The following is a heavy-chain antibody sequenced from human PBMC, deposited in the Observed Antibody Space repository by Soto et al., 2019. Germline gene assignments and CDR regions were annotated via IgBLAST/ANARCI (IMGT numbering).Heavy chain of an antibody. Sequence: SETLSLTCAVSGGSISSSNWWSWVRQPPGKGLEWIGEIYHSGSTNYNPSLKSRVTISVDTSKNQFSLKLSSVTAADTAVYYCARHYAVVLYYFDYWGPGTLVTVSS. V-gene: IGHV4-4*02. CDR1: GGSISSSNW. CDR3: ARHYAVVLYYFDY. J-gene: IGHJ4*02. D-gene: IGHD2-21*01. CDR2: IYHSGST.